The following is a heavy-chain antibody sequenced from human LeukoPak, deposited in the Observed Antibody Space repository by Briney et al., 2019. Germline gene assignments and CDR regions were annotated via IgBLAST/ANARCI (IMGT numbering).Heavy chain of an antibody. V-gene: IGHV3-30*03. Sequence: GGSLRLSCVASGFSFSSYGMHWVRQAPGKGLEWVAGILYDGVNRYYANSVKGRFTVSRDNSKNTLYLQMNSLRAEDTAVYYCARDGAVAVAGTYWFDPWGQGTLVTVSS. J-gene: IGHJ5*02. CDR2: ILYDGVNR. CDR3: ARDGAVAVAGTYWFDP. CDR1: GFSFSSYG. D-gene: IGHD6-19*01.